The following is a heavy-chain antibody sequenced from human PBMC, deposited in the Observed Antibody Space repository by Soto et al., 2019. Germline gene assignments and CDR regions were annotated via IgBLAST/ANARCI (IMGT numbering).Heavy chain of an antibody. J-gene: IGHJ4*02. CDR2: ISSSSSTI. Sequence: GGSLRLSCAASGFTFSSYSMNWVRQAPGKGLEWVSYISSSSSTIYYADSVKGRFTISRDNAKNSLYLQMNSLRDEDTAVYYCARDPTYYDILTGYNYWGQGTLVTVSS. D-gene: IGHD3-9*01. CDR3: ARDPTYYDILTGYNY. CDR1: GFTFSSYS. V-gene: IGHV3-48*02.